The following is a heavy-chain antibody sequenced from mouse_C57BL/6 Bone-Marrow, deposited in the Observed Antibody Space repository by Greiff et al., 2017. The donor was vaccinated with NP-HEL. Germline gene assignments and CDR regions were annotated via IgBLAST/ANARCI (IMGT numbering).Heavy chain of an antibody. V-gene: IGHV1-26*01. Sequence: EVQLQQSGPELVKPGASVKISCKASGYTFTDYYMNWVKQSHGKSLEWIGDINPNNGGTSYNQKFKGKATLTVDKSSSTAYMELRSLTSEDSAVYYCASRNYWFAYWGQGTLVTVSA. CDR1: GYTFTDYY. CDR2: INPNNGGT. D-gene: IGHD2-1*01. J-gene: IGHJ3*01. CDR3: ASRNYWFAY.